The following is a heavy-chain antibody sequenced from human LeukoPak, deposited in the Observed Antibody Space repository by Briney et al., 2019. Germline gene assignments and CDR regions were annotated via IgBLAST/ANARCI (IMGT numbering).Heavy chain of an antibody. CDR2: IYPGDSDT. Sequence: GESLKISCKGSGYNFTSYWIGWVRQMPGKGLEWMGIIYPGDSDTRHSPSFQGQVTISADKSISTAYLQWSSLKASDTAMYYCARLPAKEVPDWFDPWGQGTLVTVSS. J-gene: IGHJ5*02. CDR3: ARLPAKEVPDWFDP. CDR1: GYNFTSYW. V-gene: IGHV5-51*01. D-gene: IGHD2-2*01.